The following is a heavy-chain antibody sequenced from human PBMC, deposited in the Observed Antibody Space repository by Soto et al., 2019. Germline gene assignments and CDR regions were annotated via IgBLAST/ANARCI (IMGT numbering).Heavy chain of an antibody. CDR2: VNPILAMA. CDR3: ATSYGSGSSPFDY. J-gene: IGHJ4*02. CDR1: GGTFSFYT. D-gene: IGHD3-10*01. V-gene: IGHV1-69*02. Sequence: QVQLVQSGAEVKKPGSSVKVSCKASGGTFSFYTLNWIRQAPGEGFEGVGRVNPILAMAMSAPKFQGRVSIFAANSTGTASMALRSLRSDDTAVYYCATSYGSGSSPFDYWGQGTLVTVSS.